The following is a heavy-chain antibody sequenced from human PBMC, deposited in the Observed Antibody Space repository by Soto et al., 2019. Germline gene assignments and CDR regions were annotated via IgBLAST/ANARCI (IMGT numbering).Heavy chain of an antibody. CDR1: GFSFSSYG. J-gene: IGHJ4*02. CDR3: ARDDDYGDNGLDY. D-gene: IGHD4-17*01. CDR2: ILDDGSDK. Sequence: QVQLVESGGGVVQPGRSLRLSRAASGFSFSSYGMHWVRQAPGKGLEWVAVILDDGSDKDYTDAVKGRFTISRDNSKNTLYLEMNSLRAEDTAVYYCARDDDYGDNGLDYWGQGTLVTVSS. V-gene: IGHV3-33*01.